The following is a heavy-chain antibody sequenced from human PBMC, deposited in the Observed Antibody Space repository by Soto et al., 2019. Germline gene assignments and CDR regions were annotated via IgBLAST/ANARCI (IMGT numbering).Heavy chain of an antibody. CDR3: ARVDDSAWYTRDY. Sequence: EVQLAESGGGLVQPGGSLRLSCGASGFTFSSYWMNWVRQAPGKGLEWVANIKQDGSETSYVDSVKGRFTMSRDNAKNSLYLQMHSLRAEDTAVYYCARVDDSAWYTRDYWGQGTLVTVSS. J-gene: IGHJ4*02. CDR2: IKQDGSET. D-gene: IGHD6-19*01. V-gene: IGHV3-7*01. CDR1: GFTFSSYW.